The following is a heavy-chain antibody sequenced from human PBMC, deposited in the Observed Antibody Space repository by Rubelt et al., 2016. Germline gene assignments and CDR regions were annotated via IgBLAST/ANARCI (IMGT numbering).Heavy chain of an antibody. CDR3: AKPARLDYGINAEYFQH. J-gene: IGHJ1*01. V-gene: IGHV3-30*02. Sequence: QVQLVESGGGVVQPGGSLRLSCAASGFTFSSYGMHWVRQAPGRGLEWVAFIRYDGSNTYYADSVKGQLTISRENSKNTLYRQMNSLRAEDTAVYYCAKPARLDYGINAEYFQHWGQGTLVTVSS. CDR2: IRYDGSNT. CDR1: GFTFSSYG. D-gene: IGHD4-17*01.